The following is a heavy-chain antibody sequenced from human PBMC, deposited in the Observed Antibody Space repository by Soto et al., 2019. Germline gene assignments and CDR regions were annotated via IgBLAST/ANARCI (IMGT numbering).Heavy chain of an antibody. V-gene: IGHV4-34*01. CDR3: ARSREQRRGMAAAGSLYDY. D-gene: IGHD6-13*01. CDR1: GGSFSGYY. Sequence: SETLSLTCAVYGGSFSGYYWSWIRQPPGKGLEWIGEINHSGSTNYNPSLKSRVTISVDTSKNQFSLKLSSVTAADTAVYYCARSREQRRGMAAAGSLYDYWGQGTLVTVSS. J-gene: IGHJ4*02. CDR2: INHSGST.